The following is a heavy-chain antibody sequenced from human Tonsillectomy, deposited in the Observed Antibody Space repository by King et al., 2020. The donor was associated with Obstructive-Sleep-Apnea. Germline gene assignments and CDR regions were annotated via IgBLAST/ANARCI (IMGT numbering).Heavy chain of an antibody. CDR1: GFTFSSYW. CDR2: INSDGSST. Sequence: VQLVESGGGLVQPGGSLRLSCAASGFTFSSYWMHWVRQAPGKGLVWVSRINSDGSSTTYADSVQGRFTISRDNAKNTLYLQMNSLRAEDTAVYYCASAGSGSYDFWGQGTLVTVSS. J-gene: IGHJ4*02. CDR3: ASAGSGSYDF. V-gene: IGHV3-74*01. D-gene: IGHD1-26*01.